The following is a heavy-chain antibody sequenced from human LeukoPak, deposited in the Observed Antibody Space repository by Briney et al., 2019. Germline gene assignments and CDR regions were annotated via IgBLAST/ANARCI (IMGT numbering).Heavy chain of an antibody. V-gene: IGHV3-30*18. CDR2: ISYDGSNK. J-gene: IGHJ4*02. CDR3: AKDMTGSQDY. D-gene: IGHD1-14*01. Sequence: GGSLRLSCAASGFTFSSYDMHWVRQAPGKGLEWVAVISYDGSNKYYADSVKGRFTTSRDNSKNTLYLQMNSLRAEDTAVYYCAKDMTGSQDYWGQGTLVTVSS. CDR1: GFTFSSYD.